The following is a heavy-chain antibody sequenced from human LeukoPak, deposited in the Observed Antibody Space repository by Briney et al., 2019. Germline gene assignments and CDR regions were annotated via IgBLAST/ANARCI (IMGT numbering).Heavy chain of an antibody. Sequence: GGSLRLSCAASGFTFSSYSMNWVPQAPGKGLEWVSSISSSSSYIYYADSVKGRFTISRDNGKNSLYLQMNSLRAEDTAVYYCARAGLRSFHYWGQGTLVTVSS. V-gene: IGHV3-21*01. D-gene: IGHD3-3*01. CDR2: ISSSSSYI. CDR3: ARAGLRSFHY. J-gene: IGHJ4*02. CDR1: GFTFSSYS.